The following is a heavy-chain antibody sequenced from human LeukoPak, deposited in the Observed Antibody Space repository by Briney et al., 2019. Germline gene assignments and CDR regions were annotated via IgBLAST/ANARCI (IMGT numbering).Heavy chain of an antibody. CDR3: ARDYRRRLWFGELLLRGDIDAFDI. CDR2: ISAYNGNT. V-gene: IGHV1-18*04. D-gene: IGHD3-10*01. CDR1: GYTFTSYG. Sequence: ASVKVSCKASGYTFTSYGISWVRQAPGQGLEWMGWISAYNGNTNYAQKLQGRVTMTPDTSTSAAYMELRSLRSDDTAVYYCARDYRRRLWFGELLLRGDIDAFDIWGQGTMVTVSS. J-gene: IGHJ3*02.